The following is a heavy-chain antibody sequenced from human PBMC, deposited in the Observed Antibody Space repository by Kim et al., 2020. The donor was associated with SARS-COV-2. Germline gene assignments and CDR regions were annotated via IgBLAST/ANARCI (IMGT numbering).Heavy chain of an antibody. CDR2: ISGSGGST. J-gene: IGHJ4*02. V-gene: IGHV3-23*01. D-gene: IGHD2-15*01. Sequence: GGSLRLSCAASGFTFSSYAMSWVRQAPGKGLEWVSAISGSGGSTYYADSVKGRFTISRDNSKNTLYLQMNSLRAEDTAVYYCAIQSLDVGYCSGGSCYSLKWQDWGQGTLVTVSS. CDR1: GFTFSSYA. CDR3: AIQSLDVGYCSGGSCYSLKWQD.